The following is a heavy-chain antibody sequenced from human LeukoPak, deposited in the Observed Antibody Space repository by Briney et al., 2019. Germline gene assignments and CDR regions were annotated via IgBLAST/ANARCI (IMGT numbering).Heavy chain of an antibody. CDR1: AFTSTTYS. Sequence: GGSLSLSCPPSAFTSTTYSMNWVRHAPGNGLEWVSSIRSSSSYIYYADSVKGRFTISRDNAKNSLYLQVNSLRAEDTAVYYCARPNLYSTSLDAFDIWGQGTMVTVSS. CDR2: IRSSSSYI. D-gene: IGHD2-8*01. V-gene: IGHV3-21*01. CDR3: ARPNLYSTSLDAFDI. J-gene: IGHJ3*02.